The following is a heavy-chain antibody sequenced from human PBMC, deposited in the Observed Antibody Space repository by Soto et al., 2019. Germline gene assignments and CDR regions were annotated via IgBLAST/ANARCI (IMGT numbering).Heavy chain of an antibody. J-gene: IGHJ4*02. Sequence: QVQLVESGGGVVQPGRSLRLSCAASGFTFSSYGMHWVRQAPGKGLEWVAVISYDGSNKYYADSVKGRFTISRDNSKNTLDLQMNSLRAEDTAVYYCAKDDSSSSEDYWGQGTLVTVSS. CDR2: ISYDGSNK. CDR1: GFTFSSYG. CDR3: AKDDSSSSEDY. D-gene: IGHD6-6*01. V-gene: IGHV3-30*18.